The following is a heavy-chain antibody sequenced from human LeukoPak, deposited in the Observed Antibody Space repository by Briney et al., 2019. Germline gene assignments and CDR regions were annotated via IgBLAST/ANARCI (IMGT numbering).Heavy chain of an antibody. CDR3: ARVLRGRCYYGSGSYPKSYYFDY. D-gene: IGHD3-10*01. CDR1: GYTFTSYA. J-gene: IGHJ4*02. Sequence: GASVKVSCKASGYTFTSYAMNWVRQAPGQGLEWMGWINTNTGNPTYAQGFTGRFVFSLDTSVSTAYLQISSLKAEDTAVYYCARVLRGRCYYGSGSYPKSYYFDYWGQGTLVTVSS. V-gene: IGHV7-4-1*02. CDR2: INTNTGNP.